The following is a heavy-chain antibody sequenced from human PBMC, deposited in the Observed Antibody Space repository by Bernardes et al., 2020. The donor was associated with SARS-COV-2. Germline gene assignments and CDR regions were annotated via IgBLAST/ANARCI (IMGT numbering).Heavy chain of an antibody. CDR3: ARCDSSTFNPLDI. CDR1: GYTFTDYY. D-gene: IGHD2-2*01. Sequence: ASVKVSCKTSGYTFTDYYIHWVRQAPGQGLEWMGWINPNSGGTDCAQKFQDRVTMTRDTSISTAYMELNRVRSDDTALYYCARCDSSTFNPLDIWGQGTMVTGSS. V-gene: IGHV1-2*02. J-gene: IGHJ3*02. CDR2: INPNSGGT.